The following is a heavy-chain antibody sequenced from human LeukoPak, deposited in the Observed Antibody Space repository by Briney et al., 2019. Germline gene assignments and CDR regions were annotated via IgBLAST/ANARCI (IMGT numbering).Heavy chain of an antibody. J-gene: IGHJ4*02. CDR1: GFAFSSYS. CDR3: ARDQTGSYYDSSGYRNFDY. Sequence: PGGSLRLSCAASGFAFSSYSMNWVRQAPGKGLEWVSYICSCSSTIYYAGSVKGRFTISRDNAKNSLYLQMNSLRAEDTAVYYCARDQTGSYYDSSGYRNFDYWGQGTLVTVSS. D-gene: IGHD3-22*01. V-gene: IGHV3-48*01. CDR2: ICSCSSTI.